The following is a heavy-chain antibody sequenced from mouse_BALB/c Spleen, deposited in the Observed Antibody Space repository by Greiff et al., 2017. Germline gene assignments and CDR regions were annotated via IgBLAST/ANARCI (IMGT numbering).Heavy chain of an antibody. V-gene: IGHV5-4*02. D-gene: IGHD4-1*01. J-gene: IGHJ3*01. CDR3: ERDRTGTGTWFAY. CDR1: GFTFSDYY. CDR2: ISDGGSYT. Sequence: EGKLVESGGGLVKPGGSLKLSCAASGFTFSDYYMYWVRQTPEKRLEWVATISDGGSYTDYPDSVKRRFTISRDNAKNTLYLQMSSLKSEDTAMYYCERDRTGTGTWFAYWGQGTLVTVSA.